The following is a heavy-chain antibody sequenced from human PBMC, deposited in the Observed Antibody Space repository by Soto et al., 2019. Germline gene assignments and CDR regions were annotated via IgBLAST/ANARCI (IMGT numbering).Heavy chain of an antibody. D-gene: IGHD2-2*02. V-gene: IGHV1-8*01. CDR2: MSPNNGNT. CDR1: GYTFTSYD. J-gene: IGHJ5*02. CDR3: ARRQVLYGTAFAP. Sequence: QVQLVQSGAAVKKPGASVKVSCKASGYTFTSYDINWVRQATGQGREWMGWMSPNNGNTGYAQKFQGRVTMTRNTSKSTAYMELSSLRSEDTAVYYCARRQVLYGTAFAPWGQGTLVTVSS.